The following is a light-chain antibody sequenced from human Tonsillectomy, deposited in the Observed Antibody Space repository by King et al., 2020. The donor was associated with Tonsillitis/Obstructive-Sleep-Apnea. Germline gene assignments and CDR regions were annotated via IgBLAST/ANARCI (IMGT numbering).Light chain of an antibody. V-gene: IGLV1-40*01. Sequence: RPSGVPDRFSGSKSGTSASLAITGLQAEDEADYYCQSYDSGLKVFGGGTKL. CDR3: QSYDSGLKV. J-gene: IGLJ2*01.